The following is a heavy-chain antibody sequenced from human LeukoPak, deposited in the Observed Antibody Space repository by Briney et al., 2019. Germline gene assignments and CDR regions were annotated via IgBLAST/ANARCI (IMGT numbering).Heavy chain of an antibody. J-gene: IGHJ5*02. V-gene: IGHV1-69*06. Sequence: SVKVSCKASGGTFSSYAISWVRQAPGQGLERMGGIIPIFGTANYAQKFQGRVTITADKSTSTAYMELSSLRSEDTAVYYCARGPWDDILTGYPPGWFDPWGQGTLVTVSS. D-gene: IGHD3-9*01. CDR3: ARGPWDDILTGYPPGWFDP. CDR1: GGTFSSYA. CDR2: IIPIFGTA.